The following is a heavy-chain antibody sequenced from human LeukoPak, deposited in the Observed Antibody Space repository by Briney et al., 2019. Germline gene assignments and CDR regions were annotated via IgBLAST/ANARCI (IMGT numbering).Heavy chain of an antibody. CDR1: GYTFTSYA. CDR3: ARLKRGIGAAGTSLRGWFDP. CDR2: INAGNGNT. Sequence: ASVKVSCKASGYTFTSYAMHWVRQAPGQRLEWMGWINAGNGNTKYSQEFQGRVTITRDTSASTAYMELSSLRSEDTAVYYCARLKRGIGAAGTSLRGWFDPWGQGTLVTVSS. V-gene: IGHV1-3*03. D-gene: IGHD6-13*01. J-gene: IGHJ5*02.